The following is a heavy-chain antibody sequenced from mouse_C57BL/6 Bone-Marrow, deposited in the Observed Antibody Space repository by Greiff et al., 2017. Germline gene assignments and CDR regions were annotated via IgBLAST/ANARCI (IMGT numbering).Heavy chain of an antibody. CDR3: ARQLRLPCYYAMDY. J-gene: IGHJ4*01. CDR1: GFTFSSYG. Sequence: EVKLVESGGDLVKPGGSLKLSCAASGFTFSSYGMSWVRQTPDKRLEWVATICSGGSYTYYPDSVKGRFTISRDNAKNTLYLQMSSLKSEDTAMYYCARQLRLPCYYAMDYWGQGTSVTVSS. V-gene: IGHV5-6*02. CDR2: ICSGGSYT. D-gene: IGHD3-2*02.